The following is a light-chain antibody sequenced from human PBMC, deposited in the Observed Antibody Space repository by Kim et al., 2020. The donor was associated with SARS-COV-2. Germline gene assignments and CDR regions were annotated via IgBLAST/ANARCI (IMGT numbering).Light chain of an antibody. CDR2: QDN. J-gene: IGLJ2*01. CDR1: KLRDKY. V-gene: IGLV3-1*01. CDR3: QAWDSSTAV. Sequence: SYELTQPPSVSVSPGQTASITCSGDKLRDKYVCWYHLKPGQSPVLVIYQDNKRPSGIPERFSGSNSGNTATLTISGTQAMDEADYYCQAWDSSTAVFGGGNQLTVL.